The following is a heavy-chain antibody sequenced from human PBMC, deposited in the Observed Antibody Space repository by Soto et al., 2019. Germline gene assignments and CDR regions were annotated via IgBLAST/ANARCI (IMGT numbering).Heavy chain of an antibody. CDR2: ISSSSSTI. CDR1: VFTFSSYS. Sequence: GGALRLSCAASVFTFSSYSMNWIRQAPGKGLEWVSYISSSSSTIYYADSVKGRFTISRDNAKNSLYLQMNSLRDEDTAVYYCARDDYEELDYYYYGMDVWGQGTTVTVSS. V-gene: IGHV3-48*02. D-gene: IGHD3-22*01. J-gene: IGHJ6*02. CDR3: ARDDYEELDYYYYGMDV.